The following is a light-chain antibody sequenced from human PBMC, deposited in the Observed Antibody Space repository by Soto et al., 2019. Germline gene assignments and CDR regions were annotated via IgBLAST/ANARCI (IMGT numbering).Light chain of an antibody. CDR2: GAS. V-gene: IGKV3-15*01. CDR1: QSVSSN. Sequence: EIVMTQSPATLSVSPGERATLSCRASQSVSSNLAWYQQKPGQAPRLLIYGASTRATGIPARFSGSGSGTEFTLTISSLQSEDFGVYYCQQYKSWPQTFGQGTKVDIK. J-gene: IGKJ1*01. CDR3: QQYKSWPQT.